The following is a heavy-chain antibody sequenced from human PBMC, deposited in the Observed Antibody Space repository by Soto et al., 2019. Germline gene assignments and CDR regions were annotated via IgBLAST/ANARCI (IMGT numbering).Heavy chain of an antibody. D-gene: IGHD2-2*01. J-gene: IGHJ3*02. CDR1: GFTFSSYS. Sequence: GGSLRLSCAASGFTFSSYSMNWVRQAPGKGLEWVSYISSSSSTIYYADSVKGRFTISRDNAKNSLYLQMNSLRAEDTAVYYCARVRCSSTSCYRMDAFDIWGQGTMVTVSS. CDR3: ARVRCSSTSCYRMDAFDI. CDR2: ISSSSSTI. V-gene: IGHV3-48*01.